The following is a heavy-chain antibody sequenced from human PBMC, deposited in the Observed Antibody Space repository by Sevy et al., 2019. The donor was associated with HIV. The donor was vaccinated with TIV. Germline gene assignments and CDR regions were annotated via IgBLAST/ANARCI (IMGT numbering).Heavy chain of an antibody. CDR1: GFTFNNYA. Sequence: GGSLRLSCLASGFTFNNYAMSWVRQAPGKGLEWVAVISYDGSNKYYADSVKGRFTISRDNSKNTLYLQMNSLRAEDTAVYYCAKDGDYDSSGSIDYWGQGTLVTVSS. CDR3: AKDGDYDSSGSIDY. CDR2: ISYDGSNK. J-gene: IGHJ4*02. D-gene: IGHD3-22*01. V-gene: IGHV3-30*18.